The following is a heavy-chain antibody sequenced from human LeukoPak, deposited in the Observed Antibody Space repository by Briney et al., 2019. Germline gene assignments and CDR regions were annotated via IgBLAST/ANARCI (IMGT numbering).Heavy chain of an antibody. CDR2: INPNSGGT. CDR1: GYTFTGYY. Sequence: ASVKVSCKASGYTFTGYYMHWVRQAPGQGLEWMGWINPNSGGTNYAQKFQGWVTMTRDTSISTAYMELSRLRSEDTAVYYCARYSSSGYYPLWGQGTLVTVSS. J-gene: IGHJ4*02. CDR3: ARYSSSGYYPL. V-gene: IGHV1-2*04. D-gene: IGHD3-22*01.